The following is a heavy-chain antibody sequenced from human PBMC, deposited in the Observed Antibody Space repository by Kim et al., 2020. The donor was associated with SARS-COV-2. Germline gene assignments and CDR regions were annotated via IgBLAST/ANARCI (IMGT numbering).Heavy chain of an antibody. V-gene: IGHV4-34*01. Sequence: SETLSLTCAVYGGSFSGYYWSWIRQPPGKGLEWIGEINHSGSTNYNPSLKSRVTISVDTSKNQFSLKLSSVTAADTAVYYCARGPPRGVDILHTWYFDLWGRGTLVTVSS. J-gene: IGHJ2*01. CDR2: INHSGST. CDR3: ARGPPRGVDILHTWYFDL. D-gene: IGHD3-9*01. CDR1: GGSFSGYY.